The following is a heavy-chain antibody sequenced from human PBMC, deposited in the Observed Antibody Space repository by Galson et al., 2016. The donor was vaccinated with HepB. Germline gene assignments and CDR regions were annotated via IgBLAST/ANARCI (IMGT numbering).Heavy chain of an antibody. D-gene: IGHD6-6*01. CDR3: ARRDYSSSTFDS. CDR1: GGSISYYC. Sequence: LSLTCTVSGGSISYYCWTWIRQPLGKGLEWIGYICASGDTNYSPSLLSRVTISLDTSKSRFSLNLSSVTAADTAVYYCARRDYSSSTFDSRGQGSLVTVSS. CDR2: ICASGDT. J-gene: IGHJ4*02. V-gene: IGHV4-59*13.